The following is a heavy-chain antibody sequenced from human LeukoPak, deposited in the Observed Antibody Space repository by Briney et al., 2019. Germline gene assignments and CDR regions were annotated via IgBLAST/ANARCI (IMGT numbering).Heavy chain of an antibody. J-gene: IGHJ4*02. D-gene: IGHD6-13*01. Sequence: GGSLRLSCAASGFTFCTYGMHWVRQAPGKGLEYVSGIGPDGDTTYYANSVKGRFTISRDNSKYTLYLQMGSLTTDDMAVYYCARGAQLTDYWGQGTLVTVSS. CDR3: ARGAQLTDY. V-gene: IGHV3-64*01. CDR1: GFTFCTYG. CDR2: IGPDGDTT.